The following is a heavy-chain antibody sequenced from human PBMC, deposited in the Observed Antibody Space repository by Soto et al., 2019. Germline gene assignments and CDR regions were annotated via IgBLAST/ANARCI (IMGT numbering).Heavy chain of an antibody. CDR1: GGSISSYY. J-gene: IGHJ6*03. CDR2: IYYSGST. D-gene: IGHD1-26*01. CDR3: ARLSRMGSDYYYYYMEV. V-gene: IGHV4-59*08. Sequence: SETLSLTCTVSGGSISSYYWIWIRQPPGKGLEWIGYIYYSGSTNYNPSLKSRVTISVDTSKNQFSLKLSSVTAADTAVYYCARLSRMGSDYYYYYMEVWGKGTTVTVSS.